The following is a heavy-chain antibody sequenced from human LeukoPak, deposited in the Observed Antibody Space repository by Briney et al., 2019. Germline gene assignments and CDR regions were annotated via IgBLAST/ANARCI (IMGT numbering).Heavy chain of an antibody. V-gene: IGHV1-18*01. CDR2: ISAYNGNT. CDR1: GYTFTSYG. CDR3: ARDLYYDSSGPTSDDAFDI. Sequence: GASVKVSCKASGYTFTSYGISWARQAPGQGLEWMGWISAYNGNTNYAQKLQGRVTMTTDTSTSTAYMELRSLRSDDTAVYYCARDLYYDSSGPTSDDAFDIWGQGTMVTVSS. J-gene: IGHJ3*02. D-gene: IGHD3-22*01.